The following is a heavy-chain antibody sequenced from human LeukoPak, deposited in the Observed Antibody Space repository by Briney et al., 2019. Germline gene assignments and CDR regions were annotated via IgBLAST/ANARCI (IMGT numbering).Heavy chain of an antibody. CDR3: AKDHANTPVVTN. CDR2: IGSSGSTV. CDR1: GFTFSAYE. J-gene: IGHJ4*02. D-gene: IGHD2-21*02. V-gene: IGHV3-48*03. Sequence: GGSLRLSCAASGFTFSAYEMNWVRQAPGKGLEWVSYIGSSGSTVYYADSVKGRFTISRDNAKNSLYLQMNSLRVDDTAIYYCAKDHANTPVVTNWGQGILVSVSS.